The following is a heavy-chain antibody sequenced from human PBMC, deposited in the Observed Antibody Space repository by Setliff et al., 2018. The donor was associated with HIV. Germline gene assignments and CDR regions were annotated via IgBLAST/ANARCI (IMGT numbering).Heavy chain of an antibody. J-gene: IGHJ6*03. D-gene: IGHD6-19*01. CDR1: GYIFTSYY. CDR2: INPSGAIT. Sequence: ASVKVSCKASGYIFTSYYVHWVRQAPGQGLEWMGIINPSGAITSYAQKFQGRVTMTRDMSTSTVYMELSSLRSEDTAVYYCARDSEYSSVTWERYYYQYMDVWGKGTTVTVSS. V-gene: IGHV1-46*01. CDR3: ARDSEYSSVTWERYYYQYMDV.